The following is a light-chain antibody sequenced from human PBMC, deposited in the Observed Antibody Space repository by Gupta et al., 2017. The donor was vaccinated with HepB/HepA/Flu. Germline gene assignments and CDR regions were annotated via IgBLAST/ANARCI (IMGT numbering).Light chain of an antibody. CDR2: EVT. V-gene: IGLV2-14*01. CDR1: NVFFNF. Sequence: QPALTQPASVSGFPGQSITISCSGTNVFFNFVSWYQQHPGKVPKLLIFEVTDRPSGVSTRFSGFRSGNTASLTIYRLQADDEADYYCSSYLVANHHVLFGGGTKVTVL. J-gene: IGLJ3*02. CDR3: SSYLVANHHVL.